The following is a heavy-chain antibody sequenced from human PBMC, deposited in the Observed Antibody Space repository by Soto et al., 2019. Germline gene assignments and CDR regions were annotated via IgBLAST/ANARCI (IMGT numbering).Heavy chain of an antibody. CDR3: ARAHGYSSGCRADC. V-gene: IGHV3-30*03. Sequence: QVQLVESGGGVVQPGRSLRLSCAASGVTFNKHGMHWVRQAPGKGLEWVAVVSYDGSSQYYADSVKGRFTISRDNSKNMVYLQMTTLRREDAAVYYCARAHGYSSGCRADCWGQGTRVTVSA. CDR2: VSYDGSSQ. D-gene: IGHD6-19*01. CDR1: GVTFNKHG. J-gene: IGHJ4*02.